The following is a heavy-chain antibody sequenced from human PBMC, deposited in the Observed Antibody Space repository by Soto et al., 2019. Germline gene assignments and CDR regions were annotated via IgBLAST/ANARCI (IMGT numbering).Heavy chain of an antibody. V-gene: IGHV1-8*01. Sequence: ASVKVSCKASGYTFTSYYINWVRQATGQGLEWMGWMNPNSGNTGYAQKFQGRVTMTRNTSISTAYMELSSLRSEDTAVYYCARVPYYDFWSGWVSYFYYMAVWGKGTTVPVSS. CDR2: MNPNSGNT. J-gene: IGHJ6*03. CDR3: ARVPYYDFWSGWVSYFYYMAV. D-gene: IGHD3-3*01. CDR1: GYTFTSYY.